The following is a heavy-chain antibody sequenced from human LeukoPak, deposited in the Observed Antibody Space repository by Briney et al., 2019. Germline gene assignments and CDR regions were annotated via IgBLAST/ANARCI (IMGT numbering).Heavy chain of an antibody. CDR3: ARGRDGYNLVDAFDI. D-gene: IGHD5-24*01. V-gene: IGHV3-23*01. CDR2: ISGSGGST. CDR1: GFTFSSYA. J-gene: IGHJ3*02. Sequence: GGSLRLSCAASGFTFSSYAMSWVRQAPGNGLEWVSAISGSGGSTYYADSVKGRFTISRDNAKNSLYLQMNSLRAEDTAVYYCARGRDGYNLVDAFDIWGQGIMVTVSS.